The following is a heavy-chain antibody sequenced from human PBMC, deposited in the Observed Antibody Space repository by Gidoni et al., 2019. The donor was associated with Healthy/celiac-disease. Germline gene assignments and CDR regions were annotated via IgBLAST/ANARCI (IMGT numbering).Heavy chain of an antibody. J-gene: IGHJ4*02. D-gene: IGHD6-19*01. V-gene: IGHV1-58*01. CDR1: GFTFTSSA. CDR2: IVVGSGNT. Sequence: QMQLVQSGPEVKKPGTSVKVSCKASGFTFTSSAVQWVRQARGQRLEWIGWIVVGSGNTNYAQKFQERVTITRDMSTSTAYMELSSLRSEDTAVYYCAADLSGIAVAGNWGQGTLVTVSS. CDR3: AADLSGIAVAGN.